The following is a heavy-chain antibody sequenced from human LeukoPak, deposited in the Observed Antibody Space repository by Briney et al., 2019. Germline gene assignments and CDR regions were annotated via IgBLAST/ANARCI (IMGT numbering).Heavy chain of an antibody. CDR1: GGSINNYK. CDR2: IYHSGTT. J-gene: IGHJ4*02. Sequence: SETLSLTCTVSGGSINNYKWTWVRRPPGKGREWIGYIYHSGTTNYNPPLSRRVTTSVDTSKNQFSLRLTSVTAADTAIYYCARFWSGFDFWGQGALVTVSS. CDR3: ARFWSGFDF. D-gene: IGHD3-3*01. V-gene: IGHV4-59*01.